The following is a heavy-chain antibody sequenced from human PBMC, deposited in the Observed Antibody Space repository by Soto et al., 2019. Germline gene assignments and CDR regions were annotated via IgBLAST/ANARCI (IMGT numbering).Heavy chain of an antibody. CDR3: AKSGSSGWYGWFDH. CDR1: GFSLRTSGVG. Sequence: QITLKESGPTLVKPTQTLTLTCIFSGFSLRTSGVGVGWIRQPPGKALEWLGFIYWNDDKRYSPSLKSRLTIPKDTSKNQVVLTMTNMDPVDTATYYCAKSGSSGWYGWFDHWGQGTLVTVSS. V-gene: IGHV2-5*01. D-gene: IGHD6-19*01. CDR2: IYWNDDK. J-gene: IGHJ5*02.